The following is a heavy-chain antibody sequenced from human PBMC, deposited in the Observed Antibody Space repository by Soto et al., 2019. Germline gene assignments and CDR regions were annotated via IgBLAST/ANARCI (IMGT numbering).Heavy chain of an antibody. D-gene: IGHD1-26*01. V-gene: IGHV4-39*01. CDR3: ASRPSGSGFDP. CDR2: IHYSGNT. CDR1: GGPINSGSYY. Sequence: SETLSLTCTVSGGPINSGSYYWVWIRQPPGKGLEWIGSIHYSGNTYYNPSLKSRVTISVDTSKNQISLKLSSVTAADTAVYHCASRPSGSGFDPWGQGTLVTVS. J-gene: IGHJ5*02.